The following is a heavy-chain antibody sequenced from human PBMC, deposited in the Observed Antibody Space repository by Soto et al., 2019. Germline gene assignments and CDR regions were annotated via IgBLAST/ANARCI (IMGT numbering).Heavy chain of an antibody. CDR1: GGTFSSYA. Sequence: QVQLVQSGAEVKKPGSSVKVSCKASGGTFSSYAISWVRQAPGQGLEWMGGIIPIFGTANYAQKFQGRVTITADESPSTACMELSSMRSEDTAVYYCARAPRRFSGYPYNWFAPWGQGTLVTVSS. V-gene: IGHV1-69*01. CDR2: IIPIFGTA. J-gene: IGHJ5*02. CDR3: ARAPRRFSGYPYNWFAP. D-gene: IGHD3-22*01.